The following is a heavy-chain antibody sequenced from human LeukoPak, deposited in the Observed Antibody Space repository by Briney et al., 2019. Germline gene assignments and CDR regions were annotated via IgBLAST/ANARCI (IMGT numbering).Heavy chain of an antibody. D-gene: IGHD2-21*01. CDR1: GFTFSDYG. V-gene: IGHV3-23*01. CDR2: ITSSGTT. J-gene: IGHJ4*02. Sequence: GGSLRLSCAASGFTFSDYGMNWVRQAPGKGLELGSAITSSGTTYYAHPVKGRFTISRANSQYTLYLQMNSLTAEDPALYYCAKRRSLIVTPGNYFDYWGLGTLVTASS. CDR3: AKRRSLIVTPGNYFDY.